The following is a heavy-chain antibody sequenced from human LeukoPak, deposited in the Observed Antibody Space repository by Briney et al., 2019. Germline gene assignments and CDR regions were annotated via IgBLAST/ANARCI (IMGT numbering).Heavy chain of an antibody. CDR2: INYTGRT. D-gene: IGHD5/OR15-5a*01. Sequence: PSETLSLTCAVYGGFFTEYHWSWIRQPPGKSLEWIGEINYTGRTHYNPSLTSRVTISIDMSERQFSLRLTSVTAADTAVYYCARERRVEVSARQTVAFDMWAQGTMVIVSS. CDR3: ARERRVEVSARQTVAFDM. V-gene: IGHV4-34*01. J-gene: IGHJ3*02. CDR1: GGFFTEYH.